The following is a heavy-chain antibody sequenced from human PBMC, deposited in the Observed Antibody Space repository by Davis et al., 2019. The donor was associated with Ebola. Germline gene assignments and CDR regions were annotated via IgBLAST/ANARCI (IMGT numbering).Heavy chain of an antibody. D-gene: IGHD1-26*01. CDR1: GYTFTSYG. V-gene: IGHV1-8*02. J-gene: IGHJ4*02. Sequence: ASVKVSCRASGYTFTSYGISWVRQAPGQGLEWMGWMNPNSGNTGYAQKFQGRITMTRNISISTAYMELGSLRSEDTAVYYCARRVGARSGFDYWGQGSLVTVSS. CDR3: ARRVGARSGFDY. CDR2: MNPNSGNT.